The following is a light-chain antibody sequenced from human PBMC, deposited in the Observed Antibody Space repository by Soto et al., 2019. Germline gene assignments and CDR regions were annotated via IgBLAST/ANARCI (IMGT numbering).Light chain of an antibody. V-gene: IGLV2-14*01. CDR1: SSDVGSYNY. Sequence: QSALTQPASVSRTPGQSITISCTGTSSDVGSYNYVSWYQQHPGTAPKLMIYDVSNRPSGVSNRFSGSKSGNTASLTISGLQAEDEADYYCSSYTSSSILYVFGTGTKVTVL. CDR3: SSYTSSSILYV. CDR2: DVS. J-gene: IGLJ1*01.